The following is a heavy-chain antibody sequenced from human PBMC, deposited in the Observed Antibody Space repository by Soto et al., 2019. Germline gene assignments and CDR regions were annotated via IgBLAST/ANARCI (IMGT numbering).Heavy chain of an antibody. CDR3: ASSGYSYGFQIAFDI. J-gene: IGHJ3*02. V-gene: IGHV3-66*01. D-gene: IGHD5-18*01. CDR1: GFTVSSNY. CDR2: IYSGGST. Sequence: GGSLRLSCAASGFTVSSNYMSWVRQAPGKGLEWVSVIYSGGSTYYADSVKGRFTISRDNSKNTLYLQMNSLRAEDTAVYYCASSGYSYGFQIAFDIWGQGTMVTVSS.